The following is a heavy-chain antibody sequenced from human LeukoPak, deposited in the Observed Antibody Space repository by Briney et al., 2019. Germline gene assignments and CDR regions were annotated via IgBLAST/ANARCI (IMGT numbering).Heavy chain of an antibody. CDR2: INHSGGT. CDR1: GGSFSGYS. D-gene: IGHD2-15*01. V-gene: IGHV4-34*01. J-gene: IGHJ4*02. Sequence: SETLSLTWAVYGGSFSGYSWSWIRQPPGKGLGWIGEINHSGGTTYNPPPKSRVTISVDTSKNQFPLRLGSVTAAATVGNYWARGGYCGGGSCYASYFDYWGQGTLVTVSS. CDR3: ARGGYCGGGSCYASYFDY.